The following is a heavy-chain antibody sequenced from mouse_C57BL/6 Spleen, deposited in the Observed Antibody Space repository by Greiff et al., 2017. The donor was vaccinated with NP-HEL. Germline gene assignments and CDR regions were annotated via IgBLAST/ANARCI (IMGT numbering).Heavy chain of an antibody. V-gene: IGHV1-39*01. D-gene: IGHD1-1*01. Sequence: EVQLQQSGPELVKPGASVQISCKASGYSFTDYTMNWVKQSNGKSLEWIGVINPNYGTTSYNQKFKGKATLTVDQSSSTAYMQLNSLTSEDSAVYYCSAIYYYGSSPYYYAMDYWGQGTSVTVSS. CDR3: SAIYYYGSSPYYYAMDY. CDR1: GYSFTDYT. J-gene: IGHJ4*01. CDR2: INPNYGTT.